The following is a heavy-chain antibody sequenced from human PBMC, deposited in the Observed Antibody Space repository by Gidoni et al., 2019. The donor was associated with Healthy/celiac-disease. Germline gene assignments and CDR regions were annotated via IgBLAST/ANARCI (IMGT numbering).Heavy chain of an antibody. CDR2: SSGSGGST. Sequence: EMQLLAAAGGLVRPGGSLRLSCAACGFTVSSYAMSWVRQAPGEGLEWVSASSGSGGSTYYADSVKGRFTISRDNSKNTLYLQMNSLRAEDTAVYYCANGAAAGPKPTFGYWGQGTLVTVSS. J-gene: IGHJ4*02. CDR3: ANGAAAGPKPTFGY. CDR1: GFTVSSYA. D-gene: IGHD6-13*01. V-gene: IGHV3-23*01.